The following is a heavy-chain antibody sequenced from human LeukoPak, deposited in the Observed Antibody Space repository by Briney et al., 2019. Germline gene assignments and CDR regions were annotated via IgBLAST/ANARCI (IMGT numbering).Heavy chain of an antibody. Sequence: GGSLRLSCAASGFTFSNYGMHWVRQAPGKGLEWVAVISYDGNNKYYADSVKGRFTISRDNSKNTLYLQMDNLRAEDTAVYYCAKYQRQWLPKGGFDYWGQGTLVTVSS. J-gene: IGHJ4*02. CDR2: ISYDGNNK. V-gene: IGHV3-30*18. CDR3: AKYQRQWLPKGGFDY. D-gene: IGHD6-19*01. CDR1: GFTFSNYG.